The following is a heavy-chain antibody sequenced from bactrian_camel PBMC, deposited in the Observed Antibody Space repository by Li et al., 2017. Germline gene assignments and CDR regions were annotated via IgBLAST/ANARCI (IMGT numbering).Heavy chain of an antibody. CDR2: IDSDGLT. Sequence: QVQLVESGGGSVQAGGSLKLSCAVSGYTYSSYCMAWFRQAPGMEREGVAAIDSDGLTSYADSVKGRFTISGDKGKNTLYLQMHTLKPEDTGVYYCAAVLAPLVVSGGYCYDDVRYWGQGTQVTVS. V-gene: IGHV3S26*01. CDR3: AAVLAPLVVSGGYCYDDVRY. CDR1: GYTYSSYC. J-gene: IGHJ4*01. D-gene: IGHD2*01.